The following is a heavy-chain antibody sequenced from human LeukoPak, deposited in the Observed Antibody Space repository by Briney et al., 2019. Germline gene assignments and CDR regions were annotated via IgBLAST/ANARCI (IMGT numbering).Heavy chain of an antibody. J-gene: IGHJ3*02. V-gene: IGHV4-59*01. CDR1: GGSISSYY. CDR3: ARRNAAEAFDI. Sequence: SETLSLTCTVSGGSISSYYWSWIRQPPGKGLEWIGNIYYSGSTNYNPSLQSRVTISVDTSKNQFSLKLNSVTAADTAVYYCARRNAAEAFDIWGQGTMVTVSS. CDR2: IYYSGST.